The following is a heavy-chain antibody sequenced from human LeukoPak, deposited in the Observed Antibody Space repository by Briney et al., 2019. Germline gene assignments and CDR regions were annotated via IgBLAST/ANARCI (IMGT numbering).Heavy chain of an antibody. CDR2: INPNSGGT. D-gene: IGHD3-3*01. J-gene: IGHJ6*02. V-gene: IGHV1-2*02. CDR1: GYTFTGYY. CDR3: ARGEAYYDFWSGRNYGMDV. Sequence: ASVKVSCKASGYTFTGYYMHWVRQAPGQGLEWMGWINPNSGGTNYAQKFQGRVTMTRDTSISTAYTELSRLRSDDTAVYYRARGEAYYDFWSGRNYGMDVWGQGTTVTVSS.